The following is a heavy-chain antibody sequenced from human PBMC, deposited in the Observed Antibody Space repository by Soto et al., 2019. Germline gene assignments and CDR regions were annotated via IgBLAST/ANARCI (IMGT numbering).Heavy chain of an antibody. CDR2: ISSSGSTI. CDR3: AREVYDFWSGYPYYYYMDV. D-gene: IGHD3-3*01. J-gene: IGHJ6*03. V-gene: IGHV3-48*04. CDR1: GFTFSSYA. Sequence: GGSLRLSCAASGFTFSSYAMSWVRQAPGKGLEWVSYISSSGSTIYYADSVKGRFTISRDNAKNSLYLQMNSLRAEDTAVYYCAREVYDFWSGYPYYYYMDVWGKGTTVTVSS.